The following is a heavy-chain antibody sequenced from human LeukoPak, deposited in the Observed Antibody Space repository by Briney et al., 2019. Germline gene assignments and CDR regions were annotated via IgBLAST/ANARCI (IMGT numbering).Heavy chain of an antibody. D-gene: IGHD1-26*01. J-gene: IGHJ4*02. CDR2: ISYDGSNK. V-gene: IGHV3-30*18. CDR3: AKDQWELPHDY. Sequence: PGGSLRLSCAASGFTFSSYGTHWVRQAPGKGLEWVAVISYDGSNKYYADSVKGRFTISRDNSKNTLYLQMNSLRAEDTAVYYCAKDQWELPHDYWGQGTLVTVSS. CDR1: GFTFSSYG.